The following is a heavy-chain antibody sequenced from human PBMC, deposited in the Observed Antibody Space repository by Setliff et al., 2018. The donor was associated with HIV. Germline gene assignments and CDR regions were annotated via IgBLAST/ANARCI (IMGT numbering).Heavy chain of an antibody. Sequence: ASVKVSCKASGYIFTSYGITWVRQAPGQGLEWMGWISAYSGNTNYAQKLQGRVTMTTDTSTNTAYMELRSLGSDDTAVYYCAREQKYFYDSSGDVFDIWGQGTMVTVSS. J-gene: IGHJ3*02. V-gene: IGHV1-18*01. CDR1: GYIFTSYG. CDR2: ISAYSGNT. CDR3: AREQKYFYDSSGDVFDI. D-gene: IGHD3-22*01.